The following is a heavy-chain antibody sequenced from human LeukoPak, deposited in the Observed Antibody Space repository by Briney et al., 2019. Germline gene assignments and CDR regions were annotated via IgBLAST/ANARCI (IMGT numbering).Heavy chain of an antibody. D-gene: IGHD2-21*01. J-gene: IGHJ4*02. Sequence: QPGGSLRLSWAASGFIFSSYSMSWVRQAPGKGLEWVSVITGSGGNTYYADSVKGRFTISKDNSKNTVYLQMSSLRVDDTAVYYCAKDFRIGYSAHFDYWGQGALVTVSS. CDR1: GFIFSSYS. V-gene: IGHV3-23*01. CDR2: ITGSGGNT. CDR3: AKDFRIGYSAHFDY.